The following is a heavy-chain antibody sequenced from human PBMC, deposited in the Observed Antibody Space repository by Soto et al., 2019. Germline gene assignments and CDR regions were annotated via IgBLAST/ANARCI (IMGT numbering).Heavy chain of an antibody. CDR3: ARDLASADDYGDRQEIDP. CDR2: ISAYNGNT. CDR1: GYTFTSYG. Sequence: ASVKVSCKASGYTFTSYGISWVRQAPGQGLEWMGWISAYNGNTNYAQKLQGRVTMTTDTCTSTAYMELRSLRSDDTAVYYCARDLASADDYGDRQEIDPWGQGTLVTVSS. V-gene: IGHV1-18*01. D-gene: IGHD4-17*01. J-gene: IGHJ5*02.